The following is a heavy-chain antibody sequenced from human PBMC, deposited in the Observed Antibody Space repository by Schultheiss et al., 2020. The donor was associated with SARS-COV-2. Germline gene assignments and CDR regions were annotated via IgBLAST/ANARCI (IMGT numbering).Heavy chain of an antibody. CDR2: IYTSGST. D-gene: IGHD3-22*01. CDR3: ARDSYDSSQDWYFDL. CDR1: GGSIRSYY. J-gene: IGHJ2*01. V-gene: IGHV4-4*07. Sequence: SQTLSLTCTVSGGSIRSYYWSWIRQPAGKGLEWIGRIYTSGSTNYNPSLKSRVTISVDTSKNQFSLKLSSVTAADTAVYYCARDSYDSSQDWYFDLWGRGTLVTVSS.